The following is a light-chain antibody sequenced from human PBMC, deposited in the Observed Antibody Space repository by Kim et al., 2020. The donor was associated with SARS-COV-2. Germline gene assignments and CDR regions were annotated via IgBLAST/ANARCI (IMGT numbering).Light chain of an antibody. V-gene: IGKV3-20*01. CDR1: QSVPSSD. CDR2: GAS. J-gene: IGKJ2*01. Sequence: SPCEQATLSCRASQSVPSSDLALYQQRPGQAPRLLIYGASSRATGIPDRFSGSGSGTDFTLTVSRLEPEDFAVYYCQQYGSSPRTFGQGTKLEI. CDR3: QQYGSSPRT.